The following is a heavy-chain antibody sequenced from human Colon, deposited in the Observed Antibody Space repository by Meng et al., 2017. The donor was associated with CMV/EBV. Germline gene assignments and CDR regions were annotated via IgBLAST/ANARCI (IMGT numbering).Heavy chain of an antibody. CDR3: ARGLYGGNSGYFQH. D-gene: IGHD4-23*01. Sequence: KASGYTFTSYDINWVRPATGPGLEWMGWMNPNSGNTGYAQKFQGRVTMTRNTSISTAYMELSSLRSEDTAVYYCARGLYGGNSGYFQHWGQGTLVTVSS. CDR1: GYTFTSYD. CDR2: MNPNSGNT. J-gene: IGHJ1*01. V-gene: IGHV1-8*01.